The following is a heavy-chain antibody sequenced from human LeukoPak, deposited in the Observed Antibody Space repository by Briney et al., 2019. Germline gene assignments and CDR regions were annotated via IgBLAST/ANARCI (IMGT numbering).Heavy chain of an antibody. Sequence: SVKVSCKASGGTFSSYAISWVRQAPGQGLEWMGGIIPIFGTANYAQKFQGRVTITADESTSTAYMELSSLRSEDTAVYYCAKGGGWGYSSGWGEIDYWGQGTLVTVSS. CDR3: AKGGGWGYSSGWGEIDY. CDR1: GGTFSSYA. V-gene: IGHV1-69*01. D-gene: IGHD6-19*01. CDR2: IIPIFGTA. J-gene: IGHJ4*02.